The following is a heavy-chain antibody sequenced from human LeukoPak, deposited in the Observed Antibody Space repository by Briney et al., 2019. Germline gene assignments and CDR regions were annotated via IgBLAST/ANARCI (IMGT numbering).Heavy chain of an antibody. J-gene: IGHJ4*02. CDR2: INHSGST. CDR1: GGSFSGYY. Sequence: PSETLSLTCAVYGGSFSGYYWSWIRQPPGKGLEWIGEINHSGSTNYNPSLKSRVTISVDTSKNQFSLKLSSVTAADTAVYYCARHLRSPYYDSSGSYYFDYWGQGTLVTVSS. CDR3: ARHLRSPYYDSSGSYYFDY. V-gene: IGHV4-34*01. D-gene: IGHD3-22*01.